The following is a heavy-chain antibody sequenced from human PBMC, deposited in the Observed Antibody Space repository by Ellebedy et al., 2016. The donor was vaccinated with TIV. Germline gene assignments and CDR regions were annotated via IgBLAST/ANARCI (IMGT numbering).Heavy chain of an antibody. Sequence: LSLTCAASGFTLSSHAMHWVRQAPGKGLEWGTFISYDGSRRYYADSVKGRFTLSRDNSKNTLYLQLNSLRAEDAALYYCARTSTMTTFGASDFWGQGTMVTVSS. CDR3: ARTSTMTTFGASDF. CDR2: ISYDGSRR. D-gene: IGHD3-16*01. CDR1: GFTLSSHA. V-gene: IGHV3-30-3*01. J-gene: IGHJ3*01.